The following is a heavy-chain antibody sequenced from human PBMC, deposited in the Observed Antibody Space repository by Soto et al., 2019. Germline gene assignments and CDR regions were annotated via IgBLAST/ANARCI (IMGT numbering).Heavy chain of an antibody. J-gene: IGHJ4*02. V-gene: IGHV3-66*01. CDR1: GFTGSR. Sequence: PGGSLRLSCAASGFTGSRMSWIRQAPGKGLDWVSAIYSDFGTSYTDSVKGRFSVSRDNSKNTVSLQMNSLRVEDTAIYYCLREREGDGFAELWGQGTLVTVSS. CDR3: LREREGDGFAEL. CDR2: IYSDFGT. D-gene: IGHD1-26*01.